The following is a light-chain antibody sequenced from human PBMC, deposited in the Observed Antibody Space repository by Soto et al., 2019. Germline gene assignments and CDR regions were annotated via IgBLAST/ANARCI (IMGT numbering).Light chain of an antibody. CDR1: QSVSSW. V-gene: IGKV1-5*03. CDR2: RAS. CDR3: QQSDSYPLT. J-gene: IGKJ3*01. Sequence: DIQMTQSPSTLSASVGDRVTSTCRASQSVSSWLAWYQQQPGKVPDLLIYRASSLESGVPSRFSGRGSGTEFTLTISSLQADDFATYYCQQSDSYPLTFGPGTKVDIK.